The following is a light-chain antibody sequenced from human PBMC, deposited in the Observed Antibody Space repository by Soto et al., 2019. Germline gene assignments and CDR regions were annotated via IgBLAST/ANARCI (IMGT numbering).Light chain of an antibody. CDR1: QSVASY. V-gene: IGKV3-11*01. J-gene: IGKJ5*01. CDR3: QQRSDRPIT. CDR2: GAS. Sequence: EIVLTQSPATLSLSPGERATLSCRASQSVASYLAWYQQKPGQAPSLLIYGASNRATGIPARFSGSGSGTDFTLTISGLEPEDFAVYYCQQRSDRPITFGQGTRLEIK.